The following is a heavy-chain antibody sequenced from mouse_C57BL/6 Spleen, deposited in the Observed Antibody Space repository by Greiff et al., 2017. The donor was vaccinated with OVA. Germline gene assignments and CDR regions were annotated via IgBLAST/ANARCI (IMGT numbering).Heavy chain of an antibody. V-gene: IGHV1-69*01. CDR2: IDPSDSYT. CDR3: ARGFYGYDWFAY. Sequence: QVQLQQPGAELVMPGASVKLSCKASGYTFTSYWMHWVKQRPGQGLEWIGEIDPSDSYTNYNQKFKGKSTLTVDKSSSTAYMQLSSLTSEDSAVYDCARGFYGYDWFAYWGQGTLVTVSA. D-gene: IGHD2-2*01. J-gene: IGHJ3*01. CDR1: GYTFTSYW.